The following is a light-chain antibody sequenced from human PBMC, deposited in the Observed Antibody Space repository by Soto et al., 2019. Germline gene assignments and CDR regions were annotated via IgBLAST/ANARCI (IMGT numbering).Light chain of an antibody. V-gene: IGKV1-9*01. J-gene: IGKJ4*02. CDR2: AVS. CDR3: EQLYGYRLT. Sequence: DVQLTQSPSCLSASVGDRVTITCRTSQGISSYFAWYQRKPGKDPKFLIYAVSTLQSRVPSTFSGRGSGTEFTLTISSLQPEDFAAYYCEQLYGYRLTFGGGTKVEIK. CDR1: QGISSY.